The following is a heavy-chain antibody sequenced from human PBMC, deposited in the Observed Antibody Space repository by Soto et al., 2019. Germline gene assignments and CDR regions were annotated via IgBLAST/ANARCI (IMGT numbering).Heavy chain of an antibody. Sequence: GGSLRLSCAASGFTFSSYSMNGVRQATGKGLEWVSSISSSSSYIYYADSVKGRFTISRDNAKNSLYLQMNSLRAEDTAVYYCARDQVREVVPAASYRYFDYWGQGTLVTVSS. J-gene: IGHJ4*02. CDR1: GFTFSSYS. CDR3: ARDQVREVVPAASYRYFDY. D-gene: IGHD2-2*01. CDR2: ISSSSSYI. V-gene: IGHV3-21*01.